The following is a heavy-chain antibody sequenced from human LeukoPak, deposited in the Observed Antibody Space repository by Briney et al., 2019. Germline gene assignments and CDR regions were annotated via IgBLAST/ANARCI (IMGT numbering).Heavy chain of an antibody. J-gene: IGHJ4*02. CDR2: ISYDGSNK. CDR1: GFTFSSYA. V-gene: IGHV3-30*03. D-gene: IGHD6-19*01. CDR3: AGQWLPSKVSYYFDF. Sequence: GGSLRLSCAASGFTFSSYAMHWVRQAPGKGLEWVAVISYDGSNKYYADSVKGRFTISRDNSKNTLYLQMNSLRAEDTAVYYCAGQWLPSKVSYYFDFWGQGTLVTVSS.